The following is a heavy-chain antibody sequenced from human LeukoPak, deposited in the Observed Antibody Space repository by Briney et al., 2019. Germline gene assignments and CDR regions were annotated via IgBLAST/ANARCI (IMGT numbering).Heavy chain of an antibody. D-gene: IGHD1-1*01. CDR3: GSGPVGTTVP. J-gene: IGHJ5*02. Sequence: GGSLRLSCAASGFSFGSYAMGWTRQAPGQGLEWVSAISGSGSHANYAESVKGRFTISRDNSKNALYLQMHSLIAADTAVYYCGSGPVGTTVPWGQGTLVTVSS. CDR1: GFSFGSYA. CDR2: ISGSGSHA. V-gene: IGHV3-23*01.